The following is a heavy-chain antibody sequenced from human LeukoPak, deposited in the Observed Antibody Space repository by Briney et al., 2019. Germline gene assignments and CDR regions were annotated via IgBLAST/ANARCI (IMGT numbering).Heavy chain of an antibody. V-gene: IGHV3-21*01. D-gene: IGHD1-26*01. CDR3: ARDPYSGSYSAYYYYYMDV. CDR1: GFTFSNYN. J-gene: IGHJ6*03. Sequence: GGSLRLPCAASGFTFSNYNMIWVRHAPGKGLKWVSSITRSSSYIYYADSVKGRFTISRDNAKDSLFLQMNSLRAEDTAVYYCARDPYSGSYSAYYYYYMDVWGKGTTVTVSS. CDR2: ITRSSSYI.